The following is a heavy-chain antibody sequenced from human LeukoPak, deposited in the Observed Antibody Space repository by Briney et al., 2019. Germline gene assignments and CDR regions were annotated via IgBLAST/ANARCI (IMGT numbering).Heavy chain of an antibody. V-gene: IGHV4-59*05. CDR1: GGSISSYY. D-gene: IGHD3-22*01. CDR2: IYYSGST. CDR3: ARLGGYYLAGFDY. J-gene: IGHJ4*02. Sequence: SETLSLTCTVSGGSISSYYWSWIRQPPGKGLEWIGSIYYSGSTYYNPSLKSRVTISVDTSKNQFSLKLSSVTAADTAVYYCARLGGYYLAGFDYWGQGTLVTVSS.